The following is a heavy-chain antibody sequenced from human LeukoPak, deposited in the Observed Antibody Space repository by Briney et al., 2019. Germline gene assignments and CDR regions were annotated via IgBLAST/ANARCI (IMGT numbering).Heavy chain of an antibody. CDR1: GYTFPSYY. J-gene: IGHJ3*02. Sequence: ASVKVSCKASGYTFPSYYMHWVRQAPGQGLEWMGIINPSGGSTSYAQKFQGRVTMTRDTSTSTVYMELSSLRSEDTAVYYCARVIAAAGAFDIWGQGTMVTVSS. CDR3: ARVIAAAGAFDI. D-gene: IGHD6-13*01. CDR2: INPSGGST. V-gene: IGHV1-46*01.